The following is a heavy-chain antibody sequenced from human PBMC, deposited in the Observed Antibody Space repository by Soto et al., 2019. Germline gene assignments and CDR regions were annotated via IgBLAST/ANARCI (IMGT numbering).Heavy chain of an antibody. J-gene: IGHJ4*02. V-gene: IGHV4-39*01. CDR1: GGSISSSSYY. CDR3: ARHGAYSGSYYYFDY. Sequence: QLQLQESGPGLVKPSETLSLTCTVSGGSISSSSYYWGWIRQSPGKGLEWIGSIYYSGSTYYNPSLKSRVTISVDTSKNQFSLNLSSVTAADTAVYYCARHGAYSGSYYYFDYWGQGTLVTVSS. CDR2: IYYSGST. D-gene: IGHD1-26*01.